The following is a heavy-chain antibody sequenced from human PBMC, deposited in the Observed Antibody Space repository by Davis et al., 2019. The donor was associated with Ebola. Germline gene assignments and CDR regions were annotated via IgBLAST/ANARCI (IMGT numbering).Heavy chain of an antibody. D-gene: IGHD5-18*01. CDR3: ARALRYSYGYSRFDP. CDR1: GGSIISSSSY. Sequence: SELSLTCTVSGGSIISSSSYWGWIRQPPRKGLEWIGSIYYSGITYYNPSLKSRVTISVDTSKNQFSLKLSSVTAADTAVYYCARALRYSYGYSRFDPWGQGTLVTVSS. J-gene: IGHJ5*02. CDR2: IYYSGIT. V-gene: IGHV4-39*01.